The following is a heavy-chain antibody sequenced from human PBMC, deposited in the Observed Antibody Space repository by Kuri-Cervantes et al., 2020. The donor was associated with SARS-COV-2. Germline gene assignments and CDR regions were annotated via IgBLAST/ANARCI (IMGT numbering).Heavy chain of an antibody. Sequence: GGSLRLSCAASGFNFGNYAMTWVRQAPGKGLEWVSFISANGGRTYYADSVKGRFTVSRDNSKNTLYLQMNSLKTEDTAVYYCTTGKYCSSTSCTYYYYYYMDVWGKGTTVTVSS. J-gene: IGHJ6*03. CDR1: GFNFGNYA. CDR3: TTGKYCSSTSCTYYYYYYMDV. V-gene: IGHV3-23*01. D-gene: IGHD2-2*01. CDR2: ISANGGRT.